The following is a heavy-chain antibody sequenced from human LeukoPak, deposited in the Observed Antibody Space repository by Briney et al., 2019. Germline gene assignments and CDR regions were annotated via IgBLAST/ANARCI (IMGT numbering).Heavy chain of an antibody. CDR1: GYTFTAYY. CDR3: ARGFCSGGSCYEGY. CDR2: ISPNSGAT. J-gene: IGHJ4*02. Sequence: ASVKVSCKASGYTFTAYYLHWVRQAPGQGLEWMGWISPNSGATNYAQKFQGRVSMTRNTSSSTAYMELSSLRPDDTAVFYCARGFCSGGSCYEGYWGQGTQVTVSS. D-gene: IGHD2-15*01. V-gene: IGHV1-2*02.